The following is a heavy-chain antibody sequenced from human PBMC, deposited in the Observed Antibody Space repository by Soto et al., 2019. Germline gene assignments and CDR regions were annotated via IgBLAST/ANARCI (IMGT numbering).Heavy chain of an antibody. CDR1: GYTFTSYD. J-gene: IGHJ3*02. V-gene: IGHV1-8*01. CDR3: ARGINYYDSGDDAFDI. Sequence: QVQLVQSGAEVKKPGASVKVSCKASGYTFTSYDINWVRQATGQGLEWMGWMNPNSGNTGYAQKFKVRVTMTRNTSISTAYMELSSLRSEDTAVYYCARGINYYDSGDDAFDIWGQGTMVTVSS. D-gene: IGHD3-10*01. CDR2: MNPNSGNT.